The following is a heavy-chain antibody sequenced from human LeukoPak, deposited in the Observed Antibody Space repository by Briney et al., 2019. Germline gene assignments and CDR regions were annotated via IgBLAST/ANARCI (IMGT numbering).Heavy chain of an antibody. Sequence: ASVKVSCKASGYTFTSYGISWVRQAPGQGLEWMGWISAYNGNTNYAQKLQGRVTMTTDTSTSTAYMELGSLRSDDTAVYYCARVVAAAGSGGAYYYYFYMDVWGKGATVTISS. D-gene: IGHD6-13*01. CDR1: GYTFTSYG. J-gene: IGHJ6*03. CDR2: ISAYNGNT. V-gene: IGHV1-18*01. CDR3: ARVVAAAGSGGAYYYYFYMDV.